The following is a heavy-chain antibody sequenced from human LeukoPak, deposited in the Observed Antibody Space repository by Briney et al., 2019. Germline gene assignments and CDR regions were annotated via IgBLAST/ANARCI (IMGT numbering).Heavy chain of an antibody. D-gene: IGHD3-10*01. J-gene: IGHJ4*02. CDR2: ISYDGSNK. CDR3: AKAGAYYYGSGTDY. CDR1: GFTFSSYG. Sequence: GGSLRLSCAASGFTFSSYGMHWVRQAPGKGLEWVAVISYDGSNKYYADSVKGRFTISRDNSKNTLYLQMNSLRAEDTAVYYCAKAGAYYYGSGTDYWGQGTLVTVSS. V-gene: IGHV3-30*18.